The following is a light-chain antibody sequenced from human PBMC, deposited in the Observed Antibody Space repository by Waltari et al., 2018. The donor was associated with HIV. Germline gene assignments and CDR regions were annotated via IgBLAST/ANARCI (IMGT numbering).Light chain of an antibody. Sequence: DIQMTQSPSSLSASVGDGVTITCRASQSISRYLNWYQQKPGKAPKLLIHSTSSLQRGVPSRFSGSGSGTEFTRTISGLQFEDSATYYCQQSYTSPHTFGQGTNVEIK. CDR1: QSISRY. CDR3: QQSYTSPHT. V-gene: IGKV1-39*01. CDR2: STS. J-gene: IGKJ2*01.